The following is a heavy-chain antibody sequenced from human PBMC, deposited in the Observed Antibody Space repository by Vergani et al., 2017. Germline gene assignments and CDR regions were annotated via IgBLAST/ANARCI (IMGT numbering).Heavy chain of an antibody. D-gene: IGHD3-22*01. CDR2: ISSSSSTI. Sequence: EVQLVESGGGLVQPGGSLRLSCAASGFTFSSYSMNWVRQAPGKGLEWVSYISSSSSTIYYADSVKGRFTISRDNAKNSLYLQMNSLRAEDTAVYYCARDPHHYYDSSGLNPIDYWGQGTLVTVSS. J-gene: IGHJ4*02. CDR1: GFTFSSYS. V-gene: IGHV3-48*01. CDR3: ARDPHHYYDSSGLNPIDY.